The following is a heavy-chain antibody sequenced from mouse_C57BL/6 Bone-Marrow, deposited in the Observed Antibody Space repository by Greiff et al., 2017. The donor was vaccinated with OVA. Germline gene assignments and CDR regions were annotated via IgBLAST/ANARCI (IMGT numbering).Heavy chain of an antibody. CDR3: AKRGHESKDAMDD. Sequence: QVQLQQSGPGLVQPSQSLSITCTVSGFSLTSYGVHWVRQSPGKGLEWLGVIWRGGSTDYNAAFMSRLSITKDNSKSQVFFKMNSLQADDTAIYYCAKRGHESKDAMDDWGQGTSVTVSS. CDR1: GFSLTSYG. D-gene: IGHD2-5*01. CDR2: IWRGGST. J-gene: IGHJ4*01. V-gene: IGHV2-5*01.